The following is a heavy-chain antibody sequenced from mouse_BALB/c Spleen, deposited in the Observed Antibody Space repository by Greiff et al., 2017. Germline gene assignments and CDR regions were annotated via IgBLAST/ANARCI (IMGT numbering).Heavy chain of an antibody. CDR2: INPSTGYT. Sequence: VQLQESGAELAKPGASVKMSCKASGYTFTSYWMHWVKQRPGQGLEWIGYINPSTGYTEYNQKFKDKATLTADKSSSTAYMQLSSLTSEDSAVYYCERVEGFAYWGQGTLVTVSA. CDR3: ERVEGFAY. J-gene: IGHJ3*01. CDR1: GYTFTSYW. D-gene: IGHD1-1*02. V-gene: IGHV1-7*01.